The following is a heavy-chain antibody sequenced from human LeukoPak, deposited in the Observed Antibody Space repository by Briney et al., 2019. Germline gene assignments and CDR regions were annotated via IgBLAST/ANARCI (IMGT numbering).Heavy chain of an antibody. CDR3: ARDASQYYDFWSGYWFDP. D-gene: IGHD3-3*01. V-gene: IGHV1-2*02. CDR1: GYTFTGYY. Sequence: ASVKVSCKASGYTFTGYYMHWVRQAPGQGLEWMGWINPNSGGTNYAQKFQGRVTMTRDTSISTAYMELSRLRSDDTAVYYCARDASQYYDFWSGYWFDPWGQGTLVTVSS. CDR2: INPNSGGT. J-gene: IGHJ5*02.